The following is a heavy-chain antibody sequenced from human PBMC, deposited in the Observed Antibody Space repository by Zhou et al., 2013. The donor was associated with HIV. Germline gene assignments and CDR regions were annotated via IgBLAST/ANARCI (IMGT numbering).Heavy chain of an antibody. CDR2: IIPILGIA. Sequence: QVQPVQSGAEVKKPGSSVKVSCKASGGTFSSYAISWVRQAPGQGLEWMGRIIPILGIANYAQKFQGRVTITADKSTSTAYMELSSLRSEDTAVYYCARVFSSGYDPLDYWGQGTLVTVSS. D-gene: IGHD5-12*01. CDR1: GGTFSSYA. V-gene: IGHV1-69*04. CDR3: ARVFSSGYDPLDY. J-gene: IGHJ4*02.